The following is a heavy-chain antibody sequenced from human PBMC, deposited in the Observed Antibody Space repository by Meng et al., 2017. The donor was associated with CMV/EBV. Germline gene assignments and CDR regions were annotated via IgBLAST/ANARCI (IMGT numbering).Heavy chain of an antibody. Sequence: PSRLKPPPTLSLTCTASRDSISSCSYYSCVFRQPPGNGLKLIGSIYYSGSTYYYPSLKSRVTISADTSKNQFSLKLSSVTAADTAVYYCVTWLWFGELSGYYFDYWGQGTLVTVSS. CDR3: VTWLWFGELSGYYFDY. D-gene: IGHD3-10*01. V-gene: IGHV4-39*07. CDR1: RDSISSCSYY. CDR2: IYYSGST. J-gene: IGHJ4*02.